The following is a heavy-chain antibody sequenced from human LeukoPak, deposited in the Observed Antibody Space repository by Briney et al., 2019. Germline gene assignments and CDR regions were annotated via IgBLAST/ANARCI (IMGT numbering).Heavy chain of an antibody. CDR2: INHSGST. CDR3: ARRPSFALGAGSEFDY. V-gene: IGHV4-34*01. J-gene: IGHJ4*02. CDR1: GGSFSGYY. Sequence: SETLSLTCTVSGGSFSGYYWSWIRQPPGKGLEWIGEINHSGSTNYNPSLKSRVTISVDTSKNQFSLKLSSVTAADTAVYYCARRPSFALGAGSEFDYWGQGTLVTVSS. D-gene: IGHD3-10*01.